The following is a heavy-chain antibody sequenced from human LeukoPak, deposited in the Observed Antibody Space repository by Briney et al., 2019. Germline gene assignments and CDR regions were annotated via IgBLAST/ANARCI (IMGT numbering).Heavy chain of an antibody. CDR2: IYSDGST. CDR3: ARDAAAQQLVHYFDY. Sequence: GGSLRLSCAASGFTVSSNFMSCVCQAPGEGLEWVSLIYSDGSTYYADSVKGRFTISRDNSKNTLYLQMNSLRAEDTAVYYCARDAAAQQLVHYFDYWGQGTLVTVSS. J-gene: IGHJ4*02. CDR1: GFTVSSNF. D-gene: IGHD6-13*01. V-gene: IGHV3-53*01.